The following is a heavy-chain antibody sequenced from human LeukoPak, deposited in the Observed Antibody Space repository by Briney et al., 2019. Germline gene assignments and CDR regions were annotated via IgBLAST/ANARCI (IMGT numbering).Heavy chain of an antibody. CDR1: GYTFTGYY. CDR2: INSDSGGT. V-gene: IGHV1-2*02. CDR3: GRDFRDSLDY. J-gene: IGHJ4*02. Sequence: EASVKVSCKASGYTFTGYYMHWVRQAPGQGLEWMGWINSDSGGTNFAQKFQGRVTMTRDTSISTAYMELSRLRSDDTAVYYCGRDFRDSLDYWGQGTLVTVSS.